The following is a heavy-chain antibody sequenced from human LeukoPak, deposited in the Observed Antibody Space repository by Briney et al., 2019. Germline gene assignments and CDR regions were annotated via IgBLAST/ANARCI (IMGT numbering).Heavy chain of an antibody. CDR1: GFSSYTFG. V-gene: IGHV3-23*01. CDR3: AKDGYGSGGRWFDP. CDR2: FRGDGGST. J-gene: IGHJ5*02. Sequence: GGSLRLSCAVSGFSSYTFGMSWVRQAPGKGLEWISSFRGDGGSTYYAETERGRFTISRDKSKNTLYLQMNSLRAEDSAVYFCAKDGYGSGGRWFDPWGRGTLVTVSS. D-gene: IGHD3-10*01.